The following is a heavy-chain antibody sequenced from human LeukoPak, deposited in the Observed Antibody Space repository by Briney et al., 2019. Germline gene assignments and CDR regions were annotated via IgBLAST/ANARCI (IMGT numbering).Heavy chain of an antibody. Sequence: GGSLRLSCAASGFTFSSYSMNWVRQAAGKGLEWVSSISSSSSYIYYADSVKGRFTISRDNAKNSLYLQMNSLRAEDTAVYYCARELSRSGGSCYDYWGQGTLVTVSS. CDR3: ARELSRSGGSCYDY. V-gene: IGHV3-21*01. D-gene: IGHD2-15*01. CDR1: GFTFSSYS. CDR2: ISSSSSYI. J-gene: IGHJ4*02.